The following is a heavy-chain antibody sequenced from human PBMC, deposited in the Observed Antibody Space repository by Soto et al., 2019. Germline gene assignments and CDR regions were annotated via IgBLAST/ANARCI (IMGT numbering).Heavy chain of an antibody. CDR2: ISGSGGST. CDR1: GFTFSSYA. J-gene: IGHJ6*02. D-gene: IGHD2-2*02. CDR3: ARGSIVVVPAAIAYYYYYGMDV. V-gene: IGHV3-23*01. Sequence: QPGGSLRLSCAASGFTFSSYAMSWVRQAPGKGLEWVSAISGSGGSTYYADSVKGRFTISRDNSKNTLYLQMNSLRAEDTAVYYCARGSIVVVPAAIAYYYYYGMDVWGQGTTVTVSS.